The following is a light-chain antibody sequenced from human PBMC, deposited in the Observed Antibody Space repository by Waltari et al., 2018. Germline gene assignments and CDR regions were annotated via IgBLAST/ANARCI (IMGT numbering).Light chain of an antibody. V-gene: IGKV1-33*01. CDR2: DVS. J-gene: IGKJ5*01. CDR1: QDISNH. CDR3: QQYDSLTLLT. Sequence: DIEMTQSPSSLSASVGEKVTITCRASQDISNHLSWFQQKPGKAPKLLIYDVSKLETGVASRFSGGGSRADFTLIINDVQPEDVATYHCQQYDSLTLLTFGQGTRLE.